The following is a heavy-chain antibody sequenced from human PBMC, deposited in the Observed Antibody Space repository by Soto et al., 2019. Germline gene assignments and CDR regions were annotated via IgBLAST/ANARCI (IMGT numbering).Heavy chain of an antibody. CDR1: GGSFSSGGYY. J-gene: IGHJ4*02. Sequence: SETLSLTCTVSGGSFSSGGYYWSWIRQLPGKGLEWIGYIYYSGSTYYDPSLKSRFTISLDTSKNQFSLKLSSVTAADTAVYYCARATSFSGHHGYWGQGTLVTVSS. V-gene: IGHV4-31*03. CDR3: ARATSFSGHHGY. D-gene: IGHD2-8*02. CDR2: IYYSGST.